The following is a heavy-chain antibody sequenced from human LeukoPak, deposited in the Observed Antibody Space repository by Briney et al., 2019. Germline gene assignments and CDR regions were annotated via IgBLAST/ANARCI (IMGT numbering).Heavy chain of an antibody. CDR3: TRYPSSGWSGIWFGP. CDR2: ISGSGGST. V-gene: IGHV3-23*01. D-gene: IGHD6-19*01. J-gene: IGHJ5*02. Sequence: GGTLRLSCAASGFTFSSYAMSWVRQAPGKGLEWVSGISGSGGSTYYADSVKGRFTISRDNSKNTLYLQMNSLRAEDTAVYYCTRYPSSGWSGIWFGPWGQGTLVTVSS. CDR1: GFTFSSYA.